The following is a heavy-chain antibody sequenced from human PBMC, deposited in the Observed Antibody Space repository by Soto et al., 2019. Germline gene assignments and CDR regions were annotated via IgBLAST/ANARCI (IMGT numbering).Heavy chain of an antibody. V-gene: IGHV1-69*06. J-gene: IGHJ5*02. Sequence: GAAVKVSCKASGGTFSSYAISWVRQAPGQGLEWMGGIIPIFGTANYAQKFQGRVTITADKSTSTACMELSSLRSEDTAVYYCAREPGIAAAGWFDPWGQGTLVTVSS. D-gene: IGHD6-13*01. CDR1: GGTFSSYA. CDR3: AREPGIAAAGWFDP. CDR2: IIPIFGTA.